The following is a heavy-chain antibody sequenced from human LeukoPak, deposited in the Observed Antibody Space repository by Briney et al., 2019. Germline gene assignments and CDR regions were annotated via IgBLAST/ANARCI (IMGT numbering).Heavy chain of an antibody. J-gene: IGHJ5*02. D-gene: IGHD1-1*01. Sequence: GGSLRLSCVASGFSVRTTHMSWVRLAPGKGLEWVSVIYTGGGTDHADSVKGRFTTSRDNSKNTLSLQMNNLRAEDTAVYYCARGATDVTRWFDPWGQGTRVTVSS. CDR1: GFSVRTTH. CDR3: ARGATDVTRWFDP. CDR2: IYTGGGT. V-gene: IGHV3-53*01.